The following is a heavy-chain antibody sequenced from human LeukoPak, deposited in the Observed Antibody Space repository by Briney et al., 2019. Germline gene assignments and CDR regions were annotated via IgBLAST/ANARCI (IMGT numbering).Heavy chain of an antibody. CDR1: GGSISSYY. V-gene: IGHV4-59*01. CDR3: ARTGSYSSGWYDY. J-gene: IGHJ4*02. CDR2: IYYSGST. D-gene: IGHD6-19*01. Sequence: PSETLPLTCTVSGGSISSYYWSWLRQPPGKGLEWIGYIYYSGSTNYNPSLKSRVTISVDTSKNQFSLKLSSVTAADTAVYYCARTGSYSSGWYDYWGQGTLVTVSS.